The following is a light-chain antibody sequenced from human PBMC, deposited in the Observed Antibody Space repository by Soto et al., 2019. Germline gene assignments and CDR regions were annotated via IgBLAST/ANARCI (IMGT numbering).Light chain of an antibody. CDR1: QSAISN. J-gene: IGKJ4*01. Sequence: EIVMTPSPATLSVSPGERVTLSCRASQSAISNLAWYQQKPGQTPRLLIYDASTRATDIPARFSGSGSGTDFTLTISSLLSEDFAVYYCHQYYKWPLTFGGGTKVDIK. V-gene: IGKV3-15*01. CDR2: DAS. CDR3: HQYYKWPLT.